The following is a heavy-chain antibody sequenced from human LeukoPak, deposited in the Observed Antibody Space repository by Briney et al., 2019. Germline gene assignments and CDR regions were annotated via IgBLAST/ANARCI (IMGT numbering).Heavy chain of an antibody. Sequence: GESLKISCKGSGYSFTSYWIGWVRQMPGKGLEWMGIIYPGDSDTRYSPSFQGQVTISADKSISTAYLQWSSLKASDTAMYYCARRKVTGIVGATHAFDIWGQGTMVTVSS. CDR1: GYSFTSYW. J-gene: IGHJ3*02. D-gene: IGHD1-26*01. CDR2: IYPGDSDT. CDR3: ARRKVTGIVGATHAFDI. V-gene: IGHV5-51*01.